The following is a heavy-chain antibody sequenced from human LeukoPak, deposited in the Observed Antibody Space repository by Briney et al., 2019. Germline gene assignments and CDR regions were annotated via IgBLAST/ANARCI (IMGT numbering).Heavy chain of an antibody. J-gene: IGHJ5*02. CDR2: IYYSGST. CDR1: GGSISSYS. V-gene: IGHV4-59*01. CDR3: ARDTYYSGSGREDVGTFDP. Sequence: SETLSLTCTVSGGSISSYSWSWIRQPPGKGLEWVGYIYYSGSTNYNPSLKSRVTISVDTSKSQFSLKLSSVTAADTAVYYCARDTYYSGSGREDVGTFDPWGQGTLVTVSS. D-gene: IGHD3-10*01.